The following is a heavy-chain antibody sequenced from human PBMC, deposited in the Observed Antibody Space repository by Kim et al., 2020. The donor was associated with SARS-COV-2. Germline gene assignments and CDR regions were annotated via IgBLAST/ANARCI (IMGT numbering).Heavy chain of an antibody. D-gene: IGHD3-10*01. CDR3: ARVDFGSGSINYYFDT. V-gene: IGHV4-31*03. CDR1: GGSINSGGYF. CDR2: TYYSGVT. Sequence: SETLSLTCTVSGGSINSGGYFWSWIRQHPGKGLEWIGYTYYSGVTYYNPSLKSRGTISIDTSKNQLSLNLTSVTAADTAVYYCARVDFGSGSINYYFDTWGQGTLVTVSS. J-gene: IGHJ4*02.